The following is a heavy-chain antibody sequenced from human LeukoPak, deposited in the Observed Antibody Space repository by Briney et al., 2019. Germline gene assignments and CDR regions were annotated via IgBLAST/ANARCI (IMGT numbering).Heavy chain of an antibody. D-gene: IGHD3-22*01. CDR2: INPNSGGT. J-gene: IGHJ4*02. CDR3: ARSRYYYDSSGYYAY. Sequence: GASVKVSCKASGYTFTGYYMHWVRQAPGQGLEWMGWINPNSGGTNYAQKFQGRVTMTRGTSISTAYMELSRLRSDDTAVYYCARSRYYYDSSGYYAYWGQGTLVTVSS. V-gene: IGHV1-2*02. CDR1: GYTFTGYY.